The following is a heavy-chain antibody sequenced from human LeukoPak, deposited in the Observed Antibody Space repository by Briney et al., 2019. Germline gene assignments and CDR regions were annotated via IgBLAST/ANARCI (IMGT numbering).Heavy chain of an antibody. CDR2: IIPIFGTA. Sequence: SVKVSCKASGGTFSSYAISWGRQAPGQGLEWMGGIIPIFGTANYAQKFQGRVTITADESTSTAYMELSSLRSEDTAVYYCARDRADSSGYSRYYYYYMDVWGKGTTVTISS. CDR1: GGTFSSYA. CDR3: ARDRADSSGYSRYYYYYMDV. D-gene: IGHD3-22*01. V-gene: IGHV1-69*13. J-gene: IGHJ6*03.